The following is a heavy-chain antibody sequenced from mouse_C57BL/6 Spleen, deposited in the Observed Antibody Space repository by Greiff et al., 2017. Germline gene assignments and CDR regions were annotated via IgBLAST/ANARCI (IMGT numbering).Heavy chain of an antibody. D-gene: IGHD2-3*01. Sequence: EVKLQESGAELVKPGASVKLSCTASGFNIKDYYMHWVKQRTEQGLEWIGRIDPEDGETKYAPNFQGKATITADTSSNTAYLQLSSLTSEDTAVYYCARGEDDGYLTWFAYWGQGTLVTVSA. V-gene: IGHV14-2*01. CDR2: IDPEDGET. CDR1: GFNIKDYY. J-gene: IGHJ3*01. CDR3: ARGEDDGYLTWFAY.